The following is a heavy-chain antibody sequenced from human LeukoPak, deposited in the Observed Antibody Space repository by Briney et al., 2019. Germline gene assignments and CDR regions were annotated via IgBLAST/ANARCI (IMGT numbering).Heavy chain of an antibody. CDR2: IYYSGST. CDR3: ARLHYDFWSGSTYYMDV. CDR1: GGSFSGYY. D-gene: IGHD3-3*01. V-gene: IGHV4-39*01. Sequence: SETLSLTCAVYGGSFSGYYWGWIRQPPGKGLEWIGSIYYSGSTYYNPSLKSRVTISVDTSKNQFSLKLSSVTAADTAVYYCARLHYDFWSGSTYYMDVWGKGTTVTVSS. J-gene: IGHJ6*03.